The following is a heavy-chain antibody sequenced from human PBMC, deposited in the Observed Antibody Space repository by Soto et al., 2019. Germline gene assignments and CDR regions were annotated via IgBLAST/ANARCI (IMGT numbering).Heavy chain of an antibody. V-gene: IGHV3-23*01. CDR3: ATNPGPRIAAAGYYYYGMDV. Sequence: PGGSLRLSCAASGFTFSSYAMSWVRQAPGKGLEWVSAISGSGGSTYYADSVKGRFTISRDNSKNTLYLQMNSLRAEDTAVYYCATNPGPRIAAAGYYYYGMDVWGQGTTVTVSS. CDR1: GFTFSSYA. CDR2: ISGSGGST. D-gene: IGHD6-13*01. J-gene: IGHJ6*02.